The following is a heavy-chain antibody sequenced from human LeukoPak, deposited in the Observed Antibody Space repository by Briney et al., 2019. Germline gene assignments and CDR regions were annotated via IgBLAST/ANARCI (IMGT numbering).Heavy chain of an antibody. CDR3: ASTTRGGTYYYYMDV. Sequence: GGSLRLTCAASEFTVSSNYMPWVRQAPAQGLEWVSVIYSGGSTYYADSVKGRFTVSRDNSKNTLYLQMNSLRAEDTAVYYCASTTRGGTYYYYMDVWGKGTTVTISS. J-gene: IGHJ6*03. CDR1: EFTVSSNY. V-gene: IGHV3-53*01. D-gene: IGHD1-1*01. CDR2: IYSGGST.